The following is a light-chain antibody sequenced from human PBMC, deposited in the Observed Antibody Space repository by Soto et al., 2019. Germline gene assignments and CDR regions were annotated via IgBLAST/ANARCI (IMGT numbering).Light chain of an antibody. CDR3: QKCDYPVPFT. V-gene: IGKV1-27*01. Sequence: DIQMTQSPSSLSASVGDRVTITCRASQAISNYLAWYQQKPGQVPRLLIYAASTLQSGVPSRFSGSGFGTDFTLTISSLQPEDVATYYCQKCDYPVPFTFGPGTKVDIK. CDR1: QAISNY. J-gene: IGKJ3*01. CDR2: AAS.